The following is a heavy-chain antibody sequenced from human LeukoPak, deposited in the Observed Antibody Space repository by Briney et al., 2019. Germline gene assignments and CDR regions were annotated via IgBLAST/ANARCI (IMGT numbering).Heavy chain of an antibody. CDR2: IHSSGNT. D-gene: IGHD5-12*01. J-gene: IGHJ5*02. CDR1: GGSISSGDYY. Sequence: SQTLSLTCTVSGGSISSGDYYWGWIRQPPGKRLEWVGSIHSSGNTYYNPTLKSRVTISVDTSKNQFSLNLTSVTAADAAVYYCARDLGYSGFDWAPWGQGTLVTVSS. CDR3: ARDLGYSGFDWAP. V-gene: IGHV4-39*07.